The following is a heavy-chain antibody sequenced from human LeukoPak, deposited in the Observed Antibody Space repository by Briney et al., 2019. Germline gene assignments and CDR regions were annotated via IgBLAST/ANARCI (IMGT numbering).Heavy chain of an antibody. CDR2: INSDGSST. CDR3: ARGPGSAYYDFWSGYFVFDY. J-gene: IGHJ4*02. Sequence: PGGSLRLSCAASGFTFSSYWMYWVRQAPGKGLVWVSRINSDGSSTSYADSVKGRFTISRDNAKNTLYLQMNSLRAEDTAVYYCARGPGSAYYDFWSGYFVFDYWGQGTLVTVSS. CDR1: GFTFSSYW. D-gene: IGHD3-3*01. V-gene: IGHV3-74*01.